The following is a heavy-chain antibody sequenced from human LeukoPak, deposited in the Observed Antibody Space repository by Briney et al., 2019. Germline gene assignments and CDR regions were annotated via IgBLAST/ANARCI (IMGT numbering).Heavy chain of an antibody. J-gene: IGHJ4*02. D-gene: IGHD2-2*01. Sequence: SETLSLTCTVSGASITSYYWSWIRQPAGKGLEWIGRTYTSGSTNYNPSLKSRVTISVDTSKNQFSLNLNSVTAADTAVYYCARAGQGYCTSASCYLSLDYWGQGTLVTVSS. CDR1: GASITSYY. CDR3: ARAGQGYCTSASCYLSLDY. V-gene: IGHV4-4*07. CDR2: TYTSGST.